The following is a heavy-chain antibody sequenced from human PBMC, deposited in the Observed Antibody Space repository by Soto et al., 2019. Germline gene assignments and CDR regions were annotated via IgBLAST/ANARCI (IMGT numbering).Heavy chain of an antibody. D-gene: IGHD3-10*01. CDR2: MNPNSGNT. CDR3: ARRGRLWYYGSGSPDAFDI. CDR1: GYTFTSYG. V-gene: IGHV1-8*01. Sequence: GASVKLSCKASGYTFTSYGINWVRQATGQGLEWMGWMNPNSGNTGYAQKFQGRVTMTRNTSISTAYMELSSLRSEDTAVYYCARRGRLWYYGSGSPDAFDIWGQGTMVTVSS. J-gene: IGHJ3*02.